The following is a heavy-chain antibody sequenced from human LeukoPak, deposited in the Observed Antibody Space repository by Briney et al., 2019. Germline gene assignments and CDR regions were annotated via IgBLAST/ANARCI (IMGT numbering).Heavy chain of an antibody. D-gene: IGHD2-2*01. CDR1: GGSISSYY. V-gene: IGHV4-59*01. CDR2: IYYSGST. Sequence: SETLSLTCTVSGGSISSYYWSWIRQPPGKGLEWIGYIYYSGSTNYNPSLKSRVTISVDTSKNQFSLKLSSVTAADTAVYYCARGIVVPAADYYYYYMDVWGKGTTVTVS. J-gene: IGHJ6*03. CDR3: ARGIVVPAADYYYYYMDV.